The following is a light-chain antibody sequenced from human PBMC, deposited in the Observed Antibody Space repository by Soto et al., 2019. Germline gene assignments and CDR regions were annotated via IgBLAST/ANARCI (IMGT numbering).Light chain of an antibody. V-gene: IGKV3-11*01. J-gene: IGKJ4*01. Sequence: EIVLTQFPATLSLSPGERATLSRRASQSVSTFLAWYQQKPGQAPRLVVYDASKRATGIPARFSGSGSGTDFTLTISSLEPEDFAVYYCQQRSSWRVTFGGGTKVEIK. CDR2: DAS. CDR1: QSVSTF. CDR3: QQRSSWRVT.